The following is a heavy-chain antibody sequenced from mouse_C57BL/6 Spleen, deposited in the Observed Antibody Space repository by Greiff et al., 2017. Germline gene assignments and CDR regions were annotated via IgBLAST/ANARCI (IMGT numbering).Heavy chain of an antibody. D-gene: IGHD1-1*01. CDR3: ARRGSYLDDLDY. CDR1: GYTFTSYW. J-gene: IGHJ4*01. V-gene: IGHV1-64*01. Sequence: VQLQQPGAELVKPGASVKLSCKASGYTFTSYWMHWVKQRPGQGLEWIGMIHPNSGSTNYNEKFKSKATLTVDKSSSTAYMQLSSLTSEDSAVYYCARRGSYLDDLDYWGQGTSVTASS. CDR2: IHPNSGST.